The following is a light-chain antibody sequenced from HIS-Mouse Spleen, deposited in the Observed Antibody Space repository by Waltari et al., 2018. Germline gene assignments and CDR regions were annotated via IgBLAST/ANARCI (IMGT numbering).Light chain of an antibody. CDR3: SSYAGSNNLGV. V-gene: IGLV2-8*01. CDR1: SSDVGGYNY. J-gene: IGLJ3*02. CDR2: EVS. Sequence: QSALTQPPSASGSPGQSVTLSCTGTSSDVGGYNYVSWYQQHPGKAPKLMIYEVSKRPSGVPDRFSGSKSGNTASLTVSGLQAEDEADYYCSSYAGSNNLGVFGGGTKLTVL.